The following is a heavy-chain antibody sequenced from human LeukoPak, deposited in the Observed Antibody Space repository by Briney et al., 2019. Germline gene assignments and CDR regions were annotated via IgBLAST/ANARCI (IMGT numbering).Heavy chain of an antibody. CDR1: GFTLSSYD. Sequence: PGGSLRLSCAASGFTLSSYDMHWVRQATGKGLEWVSAIGTAGDTYYPGSVKGRFTISRENAKNSLYLQMNSLRAGDTAVYYCARGVAVAQGYWFDPWGQGTLVTVSS. CDR3: ARGVAVAQGYWFDP. V-gene: IGHV3-13*01. CDR2: IGTAGDT. J-gene: IGHJ5*02. D-gene: IGHD6-19*01.